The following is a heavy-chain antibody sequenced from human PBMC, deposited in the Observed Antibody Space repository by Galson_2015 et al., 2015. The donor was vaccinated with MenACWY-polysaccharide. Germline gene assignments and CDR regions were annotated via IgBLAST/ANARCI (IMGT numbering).Heavy chain of an antibody. CDR1: EGTFSSYA. D-gene: IGHD2/OR15-2a*01. CDR3: ARDSTSPTEYYYYYYYMDV. Sequence: SVKVSCKASEGTFSSYAISWVRQAPGQGLEWMGGIIPIFGTANYAQKFQGRVTITADESTSTAYMELSSLRSEDTAVYCCARDSTSPTEYYYYYYYMDVWGKGTTVTVSS. CDR2: IIPIFGTA. J-gene: IGHJ6*03. V-gene: IGHV1-69*13.